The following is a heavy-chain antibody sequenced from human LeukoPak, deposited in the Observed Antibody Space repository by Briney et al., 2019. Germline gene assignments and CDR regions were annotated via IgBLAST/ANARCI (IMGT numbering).Heavy chain of an antibody. J-gene: IGHJ4*02. CDR2: IWPDDSDK. CDR1: GYSFTSYW. D-gene: IGHD5-24*01. V-gene: IGHV5-51*01. Sequence: GESLKISCKGSGYSFTSYWIGWVRQVPGKGLEWMGIIWPDDSDKRYSPSFQGQVAISADKSISTAYLQWSSLKASDTAMYYCARQGKDGYRVVDYWGQGTLVTVSS. CDR3: ARQGKDGYRVVDY.